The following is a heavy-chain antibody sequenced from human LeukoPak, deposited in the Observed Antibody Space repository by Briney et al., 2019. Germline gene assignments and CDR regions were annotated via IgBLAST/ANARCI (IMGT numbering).Heavy chain of an antibody. CDR2: INAGNGNT. CDR3: ASPTIWFGEFYYYGMDV. J-gene: IGHJ6*02. Sequence: ASVKVSCKASGYTFTSYAMHWVRQAPGQRLEWMGWINAGNGNTKYSQKFQGRVTITRDTSASTAYMELSSLRSEDTAVYYCASPTIWFGEFYYYGMDVWGQGTTVTVSS. CDR1: GYTFTSYA. D-gene: IGHD3-10*01. V-gene: IGHV1-3*01.